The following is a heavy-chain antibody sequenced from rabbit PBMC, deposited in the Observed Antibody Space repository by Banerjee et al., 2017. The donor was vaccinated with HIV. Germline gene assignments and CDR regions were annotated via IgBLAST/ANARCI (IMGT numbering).Heavy chain of an antibody. V-gene: IGHV1S43*01. CDR1: GIDFSSSYY. CDR3: ARGDDGDPSDGYALSL. CDR2: IDPVFGST. D-gene: IGHD6-1*01. J-gene: IGHJ4*01. Sequence: QQQLEESGGGLVQPEGSLTLTCTASGIDFSSSYYMCWVRQAPGKGLEWIGYIDPVFGSTYYASWVNGRFTISSHNAQNTVDLQMNSLTAADTATYFCARGDDGDPSDGYALSLWGPGTLVTVS.